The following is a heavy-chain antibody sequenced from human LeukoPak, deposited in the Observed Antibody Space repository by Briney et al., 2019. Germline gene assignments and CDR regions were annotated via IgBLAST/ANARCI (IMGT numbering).Heavy chain of an antibody. CDR1: GYTFTSYG. Sequence: GASVKVSCKASGYTFTSYGISWVRQAPGQGLEWMGWISAYNGNTNYAQKLQGRVTMTTDTSTSTAYMELRSLRSDDTAVYYCARDQRAIAVAGTHNFDYWGQGTLVTVSS. V-gene: IGHV1-18*04. CDR2: ISAYNGNT. CDR3: ARDQRAIAVAGTHNFDY. J-gene: IGHJ4*02. D-gene: IGHD6-19*01.